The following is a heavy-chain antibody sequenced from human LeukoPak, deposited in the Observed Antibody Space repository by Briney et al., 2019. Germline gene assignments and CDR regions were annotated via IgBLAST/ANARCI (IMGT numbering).Heavy chain of an antibody. CDR2: ISSSSSTI. V-gene: IGHV3-48*01. D-gene: IGHD5-18*01. CDR3: ARGVGTAMAPGY. J-gene: IGHJ3*01. CDR1: GFTFSSYS. Sequence: PGGSLRLSCAASGFTFSSYSMDWVRQAPGKGLEWVSYISSSSSTIYYADSVKGRFAISRDNAKNSLYLQMNSLRAEDTAVYYCARGVGTAMAPGYWGQGTMVTVSS.